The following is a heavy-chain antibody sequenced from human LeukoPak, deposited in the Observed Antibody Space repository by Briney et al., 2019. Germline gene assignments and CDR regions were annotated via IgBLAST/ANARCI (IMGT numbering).Heavy chain of an antibody. Sequence: GGSLRLSCAASGFTVSSNYMTWVRQDPGKGLEWVANIDQDGSEKYCLDSVKGRFTISRDNAKNSLYLQMNSLRAEDTAVYYCARGHYGMDVWGQGTTVTVSS. CDR1: GFTVSSNY. V-gene: IGHV3-7*01. CDR3: ARGHYGMDV. CDR2: IDQDGSEK. J-gene: IGHJ6*02.